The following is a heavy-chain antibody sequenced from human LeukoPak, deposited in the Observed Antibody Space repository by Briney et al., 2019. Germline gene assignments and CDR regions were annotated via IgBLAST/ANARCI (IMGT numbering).Heavy chain of an antibody. D-gene: IGHD5-12*01. CDR3: ARLLGGYSGYGGDY. V-gene: IGHV5-10-1*01. CDR1: GYGFTSYW. J-gene: IGHJ4*02. CDR2: IDPSDSYT. Sequence: GESLKISFKGSGYGFTSYWISWVRQMPGKGLGWMGRIDPSDSYTNYSPSFQGHVTISADKSISTAYLQWSSLKASDTAMYYCARLLGGYSGYGGDYWGQGTLVTVSS.